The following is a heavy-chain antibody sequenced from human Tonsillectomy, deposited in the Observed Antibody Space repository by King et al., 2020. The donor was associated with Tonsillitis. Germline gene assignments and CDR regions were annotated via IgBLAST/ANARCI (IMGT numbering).Heavy chain of an antibody. V-gene: IGHV1-18*01. Sequence: QLVQSGAEVKKPGASVKVSCKASGYTFSSYGISWVRQAPGQGLEWMGWISAYNGNTNYAQKLQGRVTMTTDTSTSTAYMELRSLKSDDTAVYYCARDPLGFYDSSGYIAYWGQGTLVTVSS. CDR2: ISAYNGNT. CDR3: ARDPLGFYDSSGYIAY. D-gene: IGHD3-22*01. J-gene: IGHJ4*02. CDR1: GYTFSSYG.